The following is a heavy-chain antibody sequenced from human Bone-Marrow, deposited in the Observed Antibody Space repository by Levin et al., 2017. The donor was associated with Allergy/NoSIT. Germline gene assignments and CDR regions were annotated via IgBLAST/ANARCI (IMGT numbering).Heavy chain of an antibody. V-gene: IGHV1-69*04. CDR1: GGTFSSYA. Sequence: KISCKASGGTFSSYAISWVRQAPGQGLEWMGRIIPILGIANYAQKFQGRVTITADKSTSTAYMELSSLRSEDTAVYYCARDLRGGYDQNNWFDPWGQGTLVTVSS. D-gene: IGHD5-12*01. CDR2: IIPILGIA. CDR3: ARDLRGGYDQNNWFDP. J-gene: IGHJ5*02.